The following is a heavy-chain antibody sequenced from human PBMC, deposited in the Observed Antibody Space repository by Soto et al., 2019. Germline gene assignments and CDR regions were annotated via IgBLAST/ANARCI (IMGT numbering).Heavy chain of an antibody. CDR1: CVSITTNGYS. V-gene: IGHV4-30-2*01. CDR2: IYPSGTI. J-gene: IGHJ4*02. CDR3: ATYTAFAKYYFDY. D-gene: IGHD3-16*01. Sequence: NPSETLSLTCAFSCVSITTNGYSWSWIRQPPGKGLEWIGYIYPSGTIFYNPSLNSRVTISADTSNNQFSLKLTSVTAADTAVYFCATYTAFAKYYFDYWGRGTLVTVSS.